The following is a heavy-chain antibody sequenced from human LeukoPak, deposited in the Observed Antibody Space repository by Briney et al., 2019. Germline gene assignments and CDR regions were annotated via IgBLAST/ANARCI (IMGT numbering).Heavy chain of an antibody. V-gene: IGHV3-30*03. CDR1: GFTFSSYG. Sequence: PGGSLRLSCAASGFTFSSYGMHWVRQAPGKGLEWVAVISYDGSNKYYADSVKGRFTISRDNSKNRLYLQMNSLRAEDTAVYYCATEDTTYYYDRGAFDIWGQGTMVTVSS. J-gene: IGHJ3*02. D-gene: IGHD3-22*01. CDR2: ISYDGSNK. CDR3: ATEDTTYYYDRGAFDI.